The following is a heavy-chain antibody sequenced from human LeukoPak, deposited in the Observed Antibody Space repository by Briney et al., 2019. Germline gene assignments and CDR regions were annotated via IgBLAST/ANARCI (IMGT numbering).Heavy chain of an antibody. CDR1: GYSISSGYY. V-gene: IGHV4-38-2*02. CDR3: ARSDGELPRIDY. D-gene: IGHD1-26*01. J-gene: IGHJ4*02. Sequence: PSETLSLTCTVSGYSISSGYYWGWIRQPPGEGLEWIGSIYHSGSTYYNPSLKSRVTISVDTSKNQFSLKLSSVTAADTAVYYCARSDGELPRIDYWGQGTLVTVSS. CDR2: IYHSGST.